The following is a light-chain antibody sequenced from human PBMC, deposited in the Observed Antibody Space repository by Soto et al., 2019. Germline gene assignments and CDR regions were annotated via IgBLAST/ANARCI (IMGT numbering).Light chain of an antibody. CDR2: DVS. J-gene: IGLJ2*01. Sequence: QSALTQPASVSGSPGQSITISCTGTSSDVGGYNYVSWYQQHTGKAPKLMIYDVSNRPSGVSNRFSGSKSGNTTSLTISGLQADDEADYYCSSYTSSSTPVVFGGGTKLTVL. V-gene: IGLV2-14*01. CDR1: SSDVGGYNY. CDR3: SSYTSSSTPVV.